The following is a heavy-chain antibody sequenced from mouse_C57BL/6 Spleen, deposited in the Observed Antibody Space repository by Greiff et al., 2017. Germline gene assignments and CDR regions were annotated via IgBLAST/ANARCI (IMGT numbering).Heavy chain of an antibody. J-gene: IGHJ4*01. V-gene: IGHV1-59*01. CDR3: ARVGISEAYAMDY. CDR2: IDPSDSYT. D-gene: IGHD3-2*02. Sequence: QVQLQQPGAELVRPGTSVKLSCKASGYTFTSYWMHWVKQRPGQGLEWIGVIDPSDSYTTYNQKFKGKATLTVDTSSSTAYMQLSSLTSEDSAVYYCARVGISEAYAMDYWGQGTSVTVSS. CDR1: GYTFTSYW.